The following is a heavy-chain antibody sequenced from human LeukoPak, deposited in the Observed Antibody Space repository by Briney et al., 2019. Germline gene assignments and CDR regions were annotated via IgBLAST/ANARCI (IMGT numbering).Heavy chain of an antibody. CDR2: ISSSGSTI. CDR1: GFTFSSYE. D-gene: IGHD6-19*01. J-gene: IGHJ4*02. V-gene: IGHV3-48*03. CDR3: AREPARYSSGWFDY. Sequence: GGSLRLSCAASGFTFSSYEMNWVRQAPGKGLEWVSYISSSGSTIYYADSVKGRFTISRDNAKNSLYLQMNSLRAEDTAVYYCAREPARYSSGWFDYWGQGTLVTVSS.